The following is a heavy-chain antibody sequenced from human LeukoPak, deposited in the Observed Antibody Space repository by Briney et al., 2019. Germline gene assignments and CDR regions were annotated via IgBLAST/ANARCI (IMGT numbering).Heavy chain of an antibody. Sequence: GGSPRLSCAASGFTFSSYAMSWVRQAPGKGLEWVSAISGSGGSTYYADSVKGRFTISRDNSKNTLYLQMNSLRAEDTAVYYCAIEGAIVVVTAIHWGQGTLVTVSS. CDR1: GFTFSSYA. V-gene: IGHV3-23*01. CDR3: AIEGAIVVVTAIH. J-gene: IGHJ4*02. CDR2: ISGSGGST. D-gene: IGHD2-21*02.